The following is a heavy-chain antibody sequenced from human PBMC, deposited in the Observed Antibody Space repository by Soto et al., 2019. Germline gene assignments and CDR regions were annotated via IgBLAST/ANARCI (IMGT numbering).Heavy chain of an antibody. CDR3: ARGHHYSSGSYYGQYNCLDP. CDR1: GGFFCGYY. Sequence: SETLSLTCAVDGGFFCGYYWSWIRQPPVKGLERIGEINHSGSTNYNPSLKSRVTISVDTSKNQFSLKVNSVTAADTAVYYCARGHHYSSGSYYGQYNCLDPWGQGTQVTVSS. D-gene: IGHD3-10*01. V-gene: IGHV4-34*01. CDR2: INHSGST. J-gene: IGHJ5*02.